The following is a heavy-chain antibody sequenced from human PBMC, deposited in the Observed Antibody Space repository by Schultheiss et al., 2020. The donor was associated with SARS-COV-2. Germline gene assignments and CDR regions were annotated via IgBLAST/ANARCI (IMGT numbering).Heavy chain of an antibody. CDR2: IYHSGST. CDR3: ARAGSSSSALYYYYYYGMDV. Sequence: SETLSLTCTVPGGSISSGYYWGWIRQPPGKGLEWIGSIYHSGSTYYNPSLKSRVTISVDTSKNQFSLKLSSVTAADTAVYYCARAGSSSSALYYYYYYGMDVWGQGTTVTVSS. J-gene: IGHJ6*02. CDR1: GGSISSGYY. D-gene: IGHD6-6*01. V-gene: IGHV4-38-2*02.